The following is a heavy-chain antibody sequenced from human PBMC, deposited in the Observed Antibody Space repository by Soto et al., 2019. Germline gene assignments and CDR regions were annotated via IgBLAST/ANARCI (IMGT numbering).Heavy chain of an antibody. CDR1: GGSISSYY. CDR2: IYYSGST. CDR3: ACHAGDDYGDQFDY. V-gene: IGHV4-59*01. Sequence: PPENLPLTCTVSGGSISSYYWSWIRQPPGKGLEWIGYIYYSGSTNYNPPLKSRVTISVDTSKNQFSMKLSSVTAAETAVYYCACHAGDDYGDQFDYRVQRSLVTVSA. D-gene: IGHD4-17*01. J-gene: IGHJ4*02.